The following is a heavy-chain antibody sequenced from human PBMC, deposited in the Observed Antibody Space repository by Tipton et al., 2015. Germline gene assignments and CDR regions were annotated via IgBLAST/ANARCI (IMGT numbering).Heavy chain of an antibody. CDR3: ARDLEHGMDV. V-gene: IGHV4-59*12. CDR2: ISYSGTT. CDR1: GGSISSYY. Sequence: TLSLTCTVSGGSISSYYWSWIRQSPGKGLEWIGYISYSGTTNYNPSLKSRVTISVDTSKNQFFLNLSSVTAADTAVYFCARDLEHGMDVWGQGTTVTVS. J-gene: IGHJ6*02.